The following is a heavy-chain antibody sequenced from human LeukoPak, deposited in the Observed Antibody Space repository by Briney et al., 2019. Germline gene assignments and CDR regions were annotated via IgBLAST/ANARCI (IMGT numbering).Heavy chain of an antibody. J-gene: IGHJ4*02. CDR2: IIPIFGTA. CDR3: ARESGYTHGGKLPLDY. V-gene: IGHV1-69*05. D-gene: IGHD5-12*01. CDR1: GGTFRSYA. Sequence: GASVKVSCKASGGTFRSYAISWVRQAPGQRLEWMGGIIPIFGTANYAQKFQGRVTITTDESTSTAYMELSSLRSEDTAVYYCARESGYTHGGKLPLDYGGQGTLVTVSP.